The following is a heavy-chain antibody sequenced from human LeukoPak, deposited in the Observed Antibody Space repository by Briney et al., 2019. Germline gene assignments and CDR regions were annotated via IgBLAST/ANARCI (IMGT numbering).Heavy chain of an antibody. Sequence: GGSLRLSCAASGFTFSNYAMSWVRQAPGKGLEWVSGISGSGDSTYYADSVKGRFTISRDNSKNTLYLQMNGLRAEDTAVYYCAKHPVMVLPAAINYYYYMDVWGKGTTVTVSS. CDR3: AKHPVMVLPAAINYYYYMDV. V-gene: IGHV3-23*01. CDR1: GFTFSNYA. CDR2: ISGSGDST. D-gene: IGHD2-2*02. J-gene: IGHJ6*03.